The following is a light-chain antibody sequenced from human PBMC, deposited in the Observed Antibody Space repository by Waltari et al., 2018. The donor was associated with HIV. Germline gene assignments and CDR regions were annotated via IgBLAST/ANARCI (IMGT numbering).Light chain of an antibody. CDR2: QAS. Sequence: DIQMTQSPSTLSVAVGDRVVITCRASQRISSSWAWYQQKPGKAPRLLISQASVLAPGVPSRVSGSGSGTDFTLTINILQPDDVGTYYCQQSDTYYTFGQGTKLESK. CDR3: QQSDTYYT. J-gene: IGKJ2*01. V-gene: IGKV1-5*03. CDR1: QRISSS.